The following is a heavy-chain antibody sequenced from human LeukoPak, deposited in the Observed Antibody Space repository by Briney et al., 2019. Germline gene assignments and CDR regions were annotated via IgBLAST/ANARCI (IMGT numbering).Heavy chain of an antibody. CDR2: ISYDGSNK. V-gene: IGHV3-30-3*01. J-gene: IGHJ4*02. CDR3: ARAMIVVVIMHPFDY. Sequence: PPGGSLRLSCAASGFTFSSYAMHWVRQAPGKGLEWVAVISYDGSNKYYADSVKGRFTISRDNSKNTLHLQMNSLRAEDTAVYYCARAMIVVVIMHPFDYWGQGTLVTVSS. D-gene: IGHD3-22*01. CDR1: GFTFSSYA.